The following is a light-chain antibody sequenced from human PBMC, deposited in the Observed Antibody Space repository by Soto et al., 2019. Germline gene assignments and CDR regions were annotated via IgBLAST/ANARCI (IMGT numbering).Light chain of an antibody. CDR3: QQRSNWPPLFT. CDR1: QSVSSS. V-gene: IGKV3-11*01. Sequence: EIVLTHSPATLSLSPGERATLSCRASQSVSSSLAWYQQRPGHPPRLLIYDASNRATGVPARFSGSGSGTDFTLTISSLEPEDFAVYYCQQRSNWPPLFTFGPGTKVDIK. J-gene: IGKJ3*01. CDR2: DAS.